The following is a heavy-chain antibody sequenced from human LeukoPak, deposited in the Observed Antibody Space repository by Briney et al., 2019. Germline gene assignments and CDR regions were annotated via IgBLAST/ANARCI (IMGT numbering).Heavy chain of an antibody. CDR2: INPSTGGT. Sequence: ASVKVSCKTSGFTFTGYYIHWVRQAPGQRFEWLGCINPSTGGTDYAQKFQGRVTMTRNTSISTAYMELSSLRSEDTAVYYCASSIFDGVGDGAFVIWGQRTMVTVSS. CDR1: GFTFTGYY. V-gene: IGHV1-2*02. J-gene: IGHJ3*02. CDR3: ASSIFDGVGDGAFVI. D-gene: IGHD3-3*01.